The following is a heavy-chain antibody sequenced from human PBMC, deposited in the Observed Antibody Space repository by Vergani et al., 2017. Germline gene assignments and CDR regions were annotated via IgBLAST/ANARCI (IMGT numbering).Heavy chain of an antibody. CDR2: IYYSGST. V-gene: IGHV4-59*01. J-gene: IGHJ6*03. CDR1: GGPISSYY. Sequence: QVQLQESGPGLVKPSETLSLTCTVPGGPISSYYWSWIRQPPGKGLEWIGYIYYSGSTNYNPSLKSRVTISVDTSKNQFSLKLSSVTAADTAVYYCARVPYSSSSRYYYYYMDVWGKGTTVTVSS. D-gene: IGHD6-6*01. CDR3: ARVPYSSSSRYYYYYMDV.